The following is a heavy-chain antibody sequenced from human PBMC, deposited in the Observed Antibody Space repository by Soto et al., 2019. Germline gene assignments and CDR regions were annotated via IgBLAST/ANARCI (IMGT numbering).Heavy chain of an antibody. Sequence: ASVKVSCKASGYTLTSYAMHWVRQAPGQRLEWMGWINAGNGNTKYSQKFQGRVTITRDTSASTAYMELSSLRAEDTAVYYCARFYYDSSGYLPSPYYYYYGMDVWGQGATVTVSS. V-gene: IGHV1-3*01. J-gene: IGHJ6*02. CDR1: GYTLTSYA. CDR2: INAGNGNT. D-gene: IGHD3-22*01. CDR3: ARFYYDSSGYLPSPYYYYYGMDV.